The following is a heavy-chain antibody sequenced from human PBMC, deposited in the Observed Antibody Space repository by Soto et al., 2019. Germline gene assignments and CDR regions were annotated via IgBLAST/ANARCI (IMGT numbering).Heavy chain of an antibody. D-gene: IGHD6-19*01. CDR3: ARASGYSSGWYEY. CDR1: GFTFSSYS. J-gene: IGHJ4*02. Sequence: GGSLRLSCAASGFTFSSYSMNWVRQAPGKGLEWVSYISSSSSTMYYADSVKGRFTISRDNAKNSLYLQMNSLRAEDTAVYYCARASGYSSGWYEYWGQGTLVTVSS. V-gene: IGHV3-48*01. CDR2: ISSSSSTM.